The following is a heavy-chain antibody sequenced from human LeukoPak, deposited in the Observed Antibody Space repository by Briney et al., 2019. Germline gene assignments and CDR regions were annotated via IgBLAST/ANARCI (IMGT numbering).Heavy chain of an antibody. CDR1: GFTFSRYA. V-gene: IGHV3-23*01. CDR3: GKDPNGDYIGAFDM. D-gene: IGHD4-17*01. CDR2: ISGSGGST. Sequence: GGSLRLSCAASGFTFSRYAMSWVRQAPGKGLEWVSAISGSGGSTYYADSVKGRFTISRDNAKNTLYLEMNSLRAEDTAVYYCGKDPNGDYIGAFDMWGRGTMVTVSP. J-gene: IGHJ3*02.